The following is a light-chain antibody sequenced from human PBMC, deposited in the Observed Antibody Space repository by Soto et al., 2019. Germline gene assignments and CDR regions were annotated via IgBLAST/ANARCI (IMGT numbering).Light chain of an antibody. Sequence: VLTQAAATLSLSPGDSATLSCRASQSVRTYLAWYQQKTGQAPRLLIYDELHRATDIPDRLSGSGSGTDLNLTISRLQSEDFAVYYCQKYNNWPGTFGQGTKVDIK. V-gene: IGKV3-11*01. CDR3: QKYNNWPGT. J-gene: IGKJ1*01. CDR1: QSVRTY. CDR2: DEL.